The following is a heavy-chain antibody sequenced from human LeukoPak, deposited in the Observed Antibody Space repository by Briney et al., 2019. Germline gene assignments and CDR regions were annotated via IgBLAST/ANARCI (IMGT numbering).Heavy chain of an antibody. D-gene: IGHD3-22*01. V-gene: IGHV3-7*01. J-gene: IGHJ6*03. Sequence: GGSLRLSCAASGFTFSSYWMSWVRQAPGKGLEWVPNIKQDGSEKYYVDSVKGRFTISRDNAKNSLYLQMNSLRAEDTAVYYCASYARITMIVGVYYYMDVWGKGTTVTVSS. CDR1: GFTFSSYW. CDR2: IKQDGSEK. CDR3: ASYARITMIVGVYYYMDV.